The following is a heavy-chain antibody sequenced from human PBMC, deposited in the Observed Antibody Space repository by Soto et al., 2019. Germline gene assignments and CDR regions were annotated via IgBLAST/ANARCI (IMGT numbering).Heavy chain of an antibody. CDR1: GYSFTSYW. CDR2: IYPGDSDT. D-gene: IGHD3-22*01. J-gene: IGHJ4*02. V-gene: IGHV5-51*01. CDR3: ARLHGDDSSGYYEYYFDY. Sequence: VQLVQSGAEVKKPGESLQISCKGSGYSFTSYWIGWVRQMPAKGLEWMGIIYPGDSDTRYSPSFQGQVTISADKSIRTAYLQWSSLKASDTAMYYCARLHGDDSSGYYEYYFDYWGQGTLVTVSS.